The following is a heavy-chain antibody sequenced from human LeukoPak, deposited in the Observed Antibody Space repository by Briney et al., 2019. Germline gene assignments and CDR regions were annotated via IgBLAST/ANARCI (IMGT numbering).Heavy chain of an antibody. CDR2: IKSKSYVGTT. CDR1: GFSFITYG. D-gene: IGHD1-26*01. CDR3: TTDPNQWELLSAVGY. V-gene: IGHV3-15*01. J-gene: IGHJ4*02. Sequence: KSGESLRLSCAASGFSFITYGMTWVRQGPGKGLEWVGRIKSKSYVGTTDYAAPVKGRFTISRDDSKNTLYLQMNSLKTEDTAVYYCTTDPNQWELLSAVGYWGQGTRVTVSS.